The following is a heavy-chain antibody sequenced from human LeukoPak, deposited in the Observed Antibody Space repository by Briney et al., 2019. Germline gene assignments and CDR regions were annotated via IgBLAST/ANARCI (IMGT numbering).Heavy chain of an antibody. J-gene: IGHJ6*03. CDR2: IYYSGST. Sequence: SETLSLTCNVSGGSISSSSYYWGWIRQPPGKGLEWIGSIYYSGSTYYNPSLKSRVTISVDTSKNQFSLKLSSVTAADTAVYYCARKQTYYYYYYMDVWGKGTTVTISS. V-gene: IGHV4-39*01. CDR1: GGSISSSSYY. CDR3: ARKQTYYYYYYMDV. D-gene: IGHD1/OR15-1a*01.